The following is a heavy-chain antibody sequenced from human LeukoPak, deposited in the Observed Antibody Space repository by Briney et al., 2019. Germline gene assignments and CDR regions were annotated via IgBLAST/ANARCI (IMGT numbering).Heavy chain of an antibody. Sequence: PGGSLRLSCAASGXTFSSYDVHWVRQATGKGLEWVSAINTAAETFYPDSVKGRFTISRENAKNSLYLQMNSLRDGDTAVYFCARAPPGSGWLIDYWGQGILVTVSS. D-gene: IGHD6-19*01. V-gene: IGHV3-13*04. CDR1: GXTFSSYD. CDR3: ARAPPGSGWLIDY. J-gene: IGHJ4*02. CDR2: INTAAET.